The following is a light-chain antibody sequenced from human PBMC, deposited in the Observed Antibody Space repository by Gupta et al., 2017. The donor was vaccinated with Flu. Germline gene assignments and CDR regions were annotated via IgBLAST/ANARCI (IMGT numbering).Light chain of an antibody. Sequence: EIVLTQSPGTLSLSPGERATLSCMASQSVSSSYLAWYQQKPGQAPRLLIYGASSRATGIPDRFSASGSGTDFTLTISRLEPEDFAVYYCQQYCSSPLTFGPGTKVDIK. J-gene: IGKJ3*01. CDR3: QQYCSSPLT. CDR2: GAS. CDR1: QSVSSSY. V-gene: IGKV3-20*01.